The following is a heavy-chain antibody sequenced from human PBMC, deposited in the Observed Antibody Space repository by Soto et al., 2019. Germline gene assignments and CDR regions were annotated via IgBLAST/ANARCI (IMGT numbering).Heavy chain of an antibody. V-gene: IGHV4-59*12. J-gene: IGHJ4*02. D-gene: IGHD2-15*01. CDR1: GGSISSYY. CDR2: IYYSGST. Sequence: PSETLSLTCTVSGGSISSYYWSWIRQPPGKGLEWIGYIYYSGSTNYNPSLKSRVTISVDTSKNQFSLKLSSVTAADTAVYYCARDGNCSGGSCYSGPFDYWCQGTLVTVSS. CDR3: ARDGNCSGGSCYSGPFDY.